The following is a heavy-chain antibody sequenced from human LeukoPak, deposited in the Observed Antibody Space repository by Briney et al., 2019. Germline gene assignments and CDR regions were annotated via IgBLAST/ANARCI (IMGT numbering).Heavy chain of an antibody. Sequence: GGSLRLSCAASGFTFSSYSMNWVRQAPGKGLEWVSSISSSSSYIYYADSVKGRFTISRDNAKNSLYLQMNSLRAEDTAVYYCARSPTFRGWFDPWGQGTLVTVSS. CDR3: ARSPTFRGWFDP. CDR2: ISSSSSYI. D-gene: IGHD2/OR15-2a*01. J-gene: IGHJ5*02. V-gene: IGHV3-21*01. CDR1: GFTFSSYS.